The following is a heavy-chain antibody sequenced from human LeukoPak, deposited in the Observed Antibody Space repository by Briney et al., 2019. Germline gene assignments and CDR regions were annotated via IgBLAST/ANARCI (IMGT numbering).Heavy chain of an antibody. Sequence: GGSLRLSCAASGFTFSTYEMNWVRQAPGKGLEWVSYISSSGSTIYYADSVKGRFTISRDNAKNSLYLQMNSLRAEDTAVYYCARGRYFDWLLNFDYWGQGALVTVSS. CDR3: ARGRYFDWLLNFDY. J-gene: IGHJ4*02. D-gene: IGHD3-9*01. CDR2: ISSSGSTI. CDR1: GFTFSTYE. V-gene: IGHV3-48*03.